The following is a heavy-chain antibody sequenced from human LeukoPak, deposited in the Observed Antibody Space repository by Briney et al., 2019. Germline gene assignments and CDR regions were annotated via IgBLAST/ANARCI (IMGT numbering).Heavy chain of an antibody. CDR1: GFTFSSYW. CDR2: IKQDGSEK. CDR3: ARESCGGDCYQAYFDY. V-gene: IGHV3-7*01. D-gene: IGHD2-21*02. J-gene: IGHJ4*02. Sequence: GGSLRLSCAASGFTFSSYWMSWVRQAPGKGLEWVANIKQDGSEKYYVDSVKGRFTISRGNAKNSLYLQMNSLRAEDTAVYYCARESCGGDCYQAYFDYWGQGTLVTVSS.